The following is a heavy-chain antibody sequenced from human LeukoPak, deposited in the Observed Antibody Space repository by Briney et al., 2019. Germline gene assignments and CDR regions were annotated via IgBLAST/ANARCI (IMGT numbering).Heavy chain of an antibody. J-gene: IGHJ4*02. Sequence: GESLKISCKGSGYSFTSYWIGWVRQMPGKGLEWMGIIYPGNSDTRYSPSFQGQVTISADKSISTAYLQWSSLKASDTAMYYCARQGYSYGYDFDYWGQGTLVTVSS. V-gene: IGHV5-51*01. CDR1: GYSFTSYW. CDR3: ARQGYSYGYDFDY. D-gene: IGHD5-18*01. CDR2: IYPGNSDT.